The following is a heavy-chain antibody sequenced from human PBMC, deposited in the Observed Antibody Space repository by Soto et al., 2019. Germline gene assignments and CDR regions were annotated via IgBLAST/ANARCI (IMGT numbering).Heavy chain of an antibody. CDR1: GGSTSSSNYY. J-gene: IGHJ5*02. CDR2: IYYIGST. CDR3: ARLGILTGYPRWFEP. Sequence: PSETLSLTCTVSGGSTSSSNYYWGWIRQPPGKGLEWIGSIYYIGSTYSNPSLKSRVTISVDTSKNQFSLKLSSVTAADTAVYYCARLGILTGYPRWFEPWGQGTLVTVSS. V-gene: IGHV4-39*01. D-gene: IGHD3-9*01.